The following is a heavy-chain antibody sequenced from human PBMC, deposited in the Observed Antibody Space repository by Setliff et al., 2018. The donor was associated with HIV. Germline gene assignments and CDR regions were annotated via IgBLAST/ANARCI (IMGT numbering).Heavy chain of an antibody. D-gene: IGHD3-10*01. CDR3: ARDVYYGAGSLLHYYYLDV. CDR1: GFTFSDFC. V-gene: IGHV3-11*05. J-gene: IGHJ6*03. Sequence: GGSLRLSCKASGFTFSDFCMTWIRQAPGKGLEWVSDINSSSNYTTYADSVKGRFTVSRDNAKNALYLQMNGLRVEDTAVYYCARDVYYGAGSLLHYYYLDVWGQGITVTVSS. CDR2: INSSSNYT.